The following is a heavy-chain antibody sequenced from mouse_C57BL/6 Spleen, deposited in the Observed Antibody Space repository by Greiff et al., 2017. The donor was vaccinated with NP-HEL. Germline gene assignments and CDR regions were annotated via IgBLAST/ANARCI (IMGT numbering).Heavy chain of an antibody. J-gene: IGHJ3*01. D-gene: IGHD2-4*01. Sequence: EVMLVESGGGLVKPGGSLKLPFAASGFPLGDYEIHWVRQAPEKGLEWVAYISSGSITIYYADPVKGRFTISRDNAKNTLFLQMTSLRSEDTAMYYCATMITTWFAYWGQGTLVTVSA. V-gene: IGHV5-17*01. CDR2: ISSGSITI. CDR3: ATMITTWFAY. CDR1: GFPLGDYE.